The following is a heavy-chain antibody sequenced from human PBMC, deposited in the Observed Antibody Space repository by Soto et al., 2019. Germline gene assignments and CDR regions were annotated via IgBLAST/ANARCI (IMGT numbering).Heavy chain of an antibody. V-gene: IGHV3-30*18. CDR1: KFTFSSYG. D-gene: IGHD5-18*01. CDR2: ISDDGRNK. Sequence: QVQLVESGGGVVQPGRSLRLSCAASKFTFSSYGMHWLRQAPGKGLEWVAGISDDGRNKYYADSVKGRFTISRDNSKNALYLQMNSLRAEDTAVYYCAKGRGYSYGSAFDIWGQGTMVTVSS. CDR3: AKGRGYSYGSAFDI. J-gene: IGHJ3*02.